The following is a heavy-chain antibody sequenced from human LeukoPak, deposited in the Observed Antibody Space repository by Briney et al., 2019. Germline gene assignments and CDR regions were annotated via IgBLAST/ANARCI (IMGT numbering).Heavy chain of an antibody. CDR2: IYPGDSDT. D-gene: IGHD1-26*01. Sequence: RGESLKISCKGSGYSFTSYWIGWVRQMPGKGLEWMGIIYPGDSDTRYSPSFQGQVTISADKSISTAYLQWSSLKALDTAMYYCATGNSGSYLYFDYWSQGTLVTVSS. CDR3: ATGNSGSYLYFDY. J-gene: IGHJ4*02. CDR1: GYSFTSYW. V-gene: IGHV5-51*01.